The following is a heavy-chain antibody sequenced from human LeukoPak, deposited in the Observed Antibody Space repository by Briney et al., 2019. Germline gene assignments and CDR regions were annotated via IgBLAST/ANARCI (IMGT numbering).Heavy chain of an antibody. CDR1: GGSFSGYY. V-gene: IGHV4-34*01. J-gene: IGHJ3*02. D-gene: IGHD3-10*01. CDR3: ARLPMVRELKNAFDI. CDR2: INHSGST. Sequence: PSETLSLTCAVYGGSFSGYYWSWIRQPPGKGLEWIGEINHSGSTNYNPSLKSRVTISVDTSKNQFSLKLSSVTAADTAVYYCARLPMVRELKNAFDIWGQGTMVTVSS.